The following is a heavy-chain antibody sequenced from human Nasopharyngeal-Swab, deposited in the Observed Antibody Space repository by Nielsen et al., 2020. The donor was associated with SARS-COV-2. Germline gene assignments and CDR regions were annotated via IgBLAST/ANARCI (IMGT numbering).Heavy chain of an antibody. CDR3: ARELGVGLFDY. V-gene: IGHV1-18*01. D-gene: IGHD3-16*01. Sequence: ASVKVSCKTSGYTFSSYGIAWVRQAPGQGLEWLGWLSPYNDYTHYAQKFQGSVTMTSDTSTSTAYLELRSLTSDDTAVYYCARELGVGLFDYWGQGTLVTVSS. J-gene: IGHJ4*02. CDR1: GYTFSSYG. CDR2: LSPYNDYT.